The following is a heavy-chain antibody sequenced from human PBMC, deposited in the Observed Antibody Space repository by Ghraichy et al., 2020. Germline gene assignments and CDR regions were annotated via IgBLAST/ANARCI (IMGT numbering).Heavy chain of an antibody. CDR1: GGSFSGYY. D-gene: IGHD2-2*01. V-gene: IGHV4-34*01. CDR3: ARVKLGYCSSTSCRPPPTKKARALYYMDV. CDR2: INHSGST. J-gene: IGHJ6*03. Sequence: SETLSLTCAVYGGSFSGYYWSWIRQPPGKGLEWIGEINHSGSTNYNPSLKSRVTISVDTSKNQFSLKLSSVTAADTAVYYCARVKLGYCSSTSCRPPPTKKARALYYMDVWGKGTTVTVSS.